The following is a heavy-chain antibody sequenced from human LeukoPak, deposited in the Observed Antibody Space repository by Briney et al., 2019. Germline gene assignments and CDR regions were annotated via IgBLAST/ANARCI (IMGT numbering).Heavy chain of an antibody. CDR1: GGSISSGNYY. Sequence: SETLSLTCTVSGGSISSGNYYWGWIRQPPGKRLEWIGSIHSGGSTYYIPSVKSRITISADTSKNQFSLKLTSLTAADTAVYYCARDHSFFQVDYWGQGTLVTVSS. D-gene: IGHD5/OR15-5a*01. J-gene: IGHJ4*02. CDR3: ARDHSFFQVDY. CDR2: IHSGGST. V-gene: IGHV4-39*02.